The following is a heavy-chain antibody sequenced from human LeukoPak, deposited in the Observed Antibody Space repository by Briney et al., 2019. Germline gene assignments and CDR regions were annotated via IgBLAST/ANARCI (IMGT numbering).Heavy chain of an antibody. CDR2: IYLSGST. D-gene: IGHD5-18*01. V-gene: IGHV4-59*01. Sequence: SETLSLTCTVSGGSISSYYWSWIRQPPGKGLEWIGYIYLSGSTNYNPSLKSRVTISVDTSKNKFSLKLSSVTAADTAVYYCARGEFGVYSYGIYYSYYSMDVWGKGTPVTVSS. J-gene: IGHJ6*03. CDR3: ARGEFGVYSYGIYYSYYSMDV. CDR1: GGSISSYY.